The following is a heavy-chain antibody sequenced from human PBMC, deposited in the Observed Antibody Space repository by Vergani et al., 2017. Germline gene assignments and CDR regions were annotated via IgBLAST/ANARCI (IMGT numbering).Heavy chain of an antibody. CDR1: GFTFSSYW. CDR2: IKQDGSEK. V-gene: IGHV3-7*01. J-gene: IGHJ2*01. Sequence: EVQLVESGGGLVQPGGSLRLSCAASGFTFSSYWMSWVRQAPGKGLEWVANIKQDGSEKYYVDPVKGRFTISRDNAKNSLYLQRNSLRAEDTAVYYCARVKGDCSSTSCYQANWYFDLWGRGTLVTVSS. D-gene: IGHD2-2*01. CDR3: ARVKGDCSSTSCYQANWYFDL.